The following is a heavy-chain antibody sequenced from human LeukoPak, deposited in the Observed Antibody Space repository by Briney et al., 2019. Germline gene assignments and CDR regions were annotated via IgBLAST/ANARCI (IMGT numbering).Heavy chain of an antibody. J-gene: IGHJ4*02. CDR1: GFIFSSYW. D-gene: IGHD3-22*01. V-gene: IGHV3-74*01. CDR2: INSDGSST. Sequence: GGSLRLSCAASGFIFSSYWMHWVRQAPGKGLVWVSRINSDGSSTSYADSVKGRFTVSRDNAKNTLYLQMNSLRAEDTAVYYCARDIIYYDSSGYYKDYWGQGTLVTVSS. CDR3: ARDIIYYDSSGYYKDY.